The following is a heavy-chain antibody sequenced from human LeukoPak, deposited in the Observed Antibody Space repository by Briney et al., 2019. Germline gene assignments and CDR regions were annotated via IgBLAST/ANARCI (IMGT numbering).Heavy chain of an antibody. D-gene: IGHD3-10*01. CDR1: GFTVSSNY. CDR2: ISYDGSNK. Sequence: GGSLRLSCAASGFTVSSNYMSWVRQAPGKGLEWVAVISYDGSNKYYADSVKGRFTISRDNSKNALYLQMNSLRAEDTAVYYCARDSLLLWFGELLYHDAFDIWGQGTMVTVSS. CDR3: ARDSLLLWFGELLYHDAFDI. J-gene: IGHJ3*02. V-gene: IGHV3-30*03.